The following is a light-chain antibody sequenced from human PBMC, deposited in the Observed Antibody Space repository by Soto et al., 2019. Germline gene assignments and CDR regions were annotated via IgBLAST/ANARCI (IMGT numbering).Light chain of an antibody. CDR2: AAS. CDR1: QSISSY. J-gene: IGKJ3*01. V-gene: IGKV1-39*01. Sequence: DIQMTQSPSSLSASVGDRVTITCRASQSISSYLNWYQQKPGKAPKLLIYAASSLQRGVPSRFSGSGSGTDFTLTISSLQPEDFATYYCQQSYSTPRFGPGTKVDIK. CDR3: QQSYSTPR.